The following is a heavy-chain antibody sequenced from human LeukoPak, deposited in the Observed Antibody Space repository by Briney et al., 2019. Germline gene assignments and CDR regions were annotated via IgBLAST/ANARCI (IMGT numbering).Heavy chain of an antibody. CDR3: ARDLLMVREISYYYYYMDV. CDR1: GGTFSSYA. J-gene: IGHJ6*03. Sequence: GASVKVSCKASGGTFSSYAISWVRQAPGQGLEWMGGIIPIFGTANYAQKFQGRVTITADKSTSTAYMELSSLRSEDTAVYYCARDLLMVREISYYYYYMDVWGKGTTVTISS. CDR2: IIPIFGTA. V-gene: IGHV1-69*06. D-gene: IGHD3-10*01.